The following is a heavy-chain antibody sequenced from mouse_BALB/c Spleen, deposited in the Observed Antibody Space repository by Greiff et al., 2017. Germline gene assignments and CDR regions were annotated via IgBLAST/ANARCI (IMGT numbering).Heavy chain of an antibody. J-gene: IGHJ3*01. CDR1: GYTFTSYW. Sequence: VQLQQPGAELVKPGAPVKLSCKASGYTFTSYWMNWVKQRPGRGLEWIGRIDPSDSETHYNQKLKDKATLTADKSSSTAYIQLSSLTSEDSAVYYCARSFYDYDEGAAAYWGQGTLVTVSA. D-gene: IGHD2-4*01. V-gene: IGHV1-69*02. CDR3: ARSFYDYDEGAAAY. CDR2: IDPSDSET.